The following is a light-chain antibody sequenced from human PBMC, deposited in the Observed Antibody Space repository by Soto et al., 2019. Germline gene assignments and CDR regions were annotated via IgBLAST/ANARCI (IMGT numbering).Light chain of an antibody. V-gene: IGKV3-20*01. Sequence: EIVFTQAPGTLSFSPGERATLSCRATQSGSTSYLAWYQQKPGKAPRLLIYGASGRATGIPARFSGSGSGTEFTLTISRLQPEDFAVYYCQHYDSSSMTFGQGTRLQIK. CDR1: QSGSTSY. CDR3: QHYDSSSMT. CDR2: GAS. J-gene: IGKJ5*01.